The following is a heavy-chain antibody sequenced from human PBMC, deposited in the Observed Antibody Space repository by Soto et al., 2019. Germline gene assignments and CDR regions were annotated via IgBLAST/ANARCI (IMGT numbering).Heavy chain of an antibody. Sequence: QVQLVQSGAEVKKPGSSVKVSCKASGGTFSSYTISWVRQAPGQGLEWMGRIIPILGIANYAQKFQGRVTIPEDNSTCTAYKEVSSIRSKDTAVHYCAGERPWGLDEWGQGTLVTVSS. CDR3: AGERPWGLDE. J-gene: IGHJ4*02. CDR1: GGTFSSYT. V-gene: IGHV1-69*08. D-gene: IGHD3-16*01. CDR2: IIPILGIA.